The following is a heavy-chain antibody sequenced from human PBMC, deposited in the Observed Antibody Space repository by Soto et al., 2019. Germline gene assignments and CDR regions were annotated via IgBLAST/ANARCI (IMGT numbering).Heavy chain of an antibody. D-gene: IGHD2-2*01. Sequence: GGSLRLSCAASGFTFSSYGMHWVRQAPGKGLEWVAVIWYDGSNKYYADSVKGRFTISRDNSKNTLYLQMNSLRAEDTAVYYCARSGYCSSTSCPRGYYYYYYMDVWGKGTTVTVSS. V-gene: IGHV3-33*01. CDR1: GFTFSSYG. CDR3: ARSGYCSSTSCPRGYYYYYYMDV. J-gene: IGHJ6*03. CDR2: IWYDGSNK.